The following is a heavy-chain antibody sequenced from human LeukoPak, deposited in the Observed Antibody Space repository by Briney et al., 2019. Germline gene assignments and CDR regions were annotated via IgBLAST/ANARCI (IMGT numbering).Heavy chain of an antibody. J-gene: IGHJ4*02. CDR1: SGFINSYY. D-gene: IGHD3-16*02. Sequence: SETLSLTCTVSSGFINSYYWGWVRQPAGRGLEWIGRIYTTGIANYNPSLQSRLTMSVDTSKRQFSLNLRSVTAADTAIYYCARQGYTASHYFLDYWTQGTLFTVSS. CDR2: IYTTGIA. CDR3: ARQGYTASHYFLDY. V-gene: IGHV4-4*07.